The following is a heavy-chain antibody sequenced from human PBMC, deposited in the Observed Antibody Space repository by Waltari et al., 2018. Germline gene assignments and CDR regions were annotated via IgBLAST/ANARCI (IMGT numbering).Heavy chain of an antibody. Sequence: EVQLVQSGAEVKKPGESLKISCKGSGYSFTSYWIGWVRQLPGKGLEWMGIIYPGDSDTRYSPSFQGQVTISADKSISTAYLQWSSLKASDTAMYYCARVVVDPTIFGVVIFYGMDVWSQGTTVTVSS. CDR2: IYPGDSDT. D-gene: IGHD3-3*01. CDR3: ARVVVDPTIFGVVIFYGMDV. J-gene: IGHJ6*02. V-gene: IGHV5-51*01. CDR1: GYSFTSYW.